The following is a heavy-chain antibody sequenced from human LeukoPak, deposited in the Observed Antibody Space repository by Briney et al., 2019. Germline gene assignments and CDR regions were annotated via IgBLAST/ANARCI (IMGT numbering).Heavy chain of an antibody. Sequence: SVKVSCKASGGTFCSYAISWVREAPGQGLEWRGGIIPIFGTANYAQKFQGRVTIAADASTSTDYMELSSLRSEDTAVYYCARLGPHDFSYYWGQGTLVTVSS. D-gene: IGHD3-3*01. V-gene: IGHV1-69*13. CDR3: ARLGPHDFSYY. J-gene: IGHJ4*02. CDR1: GGTFCSYA. CDR2: IIPIFGTA.